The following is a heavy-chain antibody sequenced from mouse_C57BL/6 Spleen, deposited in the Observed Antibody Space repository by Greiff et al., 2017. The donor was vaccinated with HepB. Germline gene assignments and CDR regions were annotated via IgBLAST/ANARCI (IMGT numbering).Heavy chain of an antibody. CDR3: ARHCPYDGYSHWYFDV. CDR2: ISNLAYSI. D-gene: IGHD2-3*01. Sequence: EVKLMESGGGLVQPGGSLKLSCAASGFTFSDYGMAWVRQAPRKGPEWVAFISNLAYSIYYADTVTGRFTISRENAKNTLYLEMSSLRSEDTAMYYCARHCPYDGYSHWYFDVWGTGTTVTVSS. J-gene: IGHJ1*03. V-gene: IGHV5-15*01. CDR1: GFTFSDYG.